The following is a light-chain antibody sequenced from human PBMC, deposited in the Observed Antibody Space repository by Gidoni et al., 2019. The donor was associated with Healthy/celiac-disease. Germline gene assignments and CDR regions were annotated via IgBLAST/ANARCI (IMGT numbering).Light chain of an antibody. V-gene: IGKV3-11*01. CDR3: HQRSNWPPET. J-gene: IGKJ1*01. CDR2: DAS. CDR1: QCVSSY. Sequence: EIVLTQSPATLSLSPGERATLSCRASQCVSSYLAWYQQKPGQAPRLLIYDASNRATGIPARFSGSGSGTDFTLTISSLEPEDFAVYYCHQRSNWPPETFGQGTKVEIK.